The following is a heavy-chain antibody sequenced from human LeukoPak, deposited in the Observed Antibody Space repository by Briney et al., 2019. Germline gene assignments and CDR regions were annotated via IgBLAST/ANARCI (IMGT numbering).Heavy chain of an antibody. Sequence: PGRSLGLSCAASGFTFSSYAMHWVRQAPGKGLEWVAVISYDGSNKYYADSVKGRFTISRDNSKNTLYLQMNSLRAEDTAVYYCARDSYGLDYWGQGTLVTVSS. CDR3: ARDSYGLDY. CDR2: ISYDGSNK. V-gene: IGHV3-30-3*01. J-gene: IGHJ4*02. D-gene: IGHD3-10*01. CDR1: GFTFSSYA.